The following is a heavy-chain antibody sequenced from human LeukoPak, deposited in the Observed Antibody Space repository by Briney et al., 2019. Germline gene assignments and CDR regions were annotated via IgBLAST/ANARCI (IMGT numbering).Heavy chain of an antibody. CDR1: GGSISSSCYS. CDR3: ARVKGEEIFDY. CDR2: IYYSGST. Sequence: KSSETLSLTCTVSGGSISSSCYSWGWLRPPPGKGLEWIGSIYYSGSTYYNPSLKRRVTISVDTSKNQFSLKLSSVTAADTAVYYCARVKGEEIFDYWGQGTLVTVSS. J-gene: IGHJ4*02. D-gene: IGHD3-16*01. V-gene: IGHV4-39*01.